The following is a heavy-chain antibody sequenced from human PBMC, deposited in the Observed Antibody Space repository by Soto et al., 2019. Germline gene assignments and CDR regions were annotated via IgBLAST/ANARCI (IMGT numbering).Heavy chain of an antibody. J-gene: IGHJ5*02. CDR1: GASITTNY. Sequence: SDTLSLTCTVSGASITTNYWSLIRHPPGKGLEWIGYISYSGSTDYNPSLKSRVTISFDASKNQISLQVRSATAADAAVYYCARDLKEYCSDGKCNWFDPWGQGTLVTVS. CDR3: ARDLKEYCSDGKCNWFDP. V-gene: IGHV4-59*01. CDR2: ISYSGST. D-gene: IGHD2-15*01.